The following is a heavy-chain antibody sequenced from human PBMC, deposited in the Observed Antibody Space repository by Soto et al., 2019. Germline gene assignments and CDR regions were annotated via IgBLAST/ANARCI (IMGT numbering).Heavy chain of an antibody. Sequence: SETLSLTCTASGRSISSYYWSWIRQPPGKGLEWIGYIYYSGGTNYNPSLKSRVTISVDTSKNQFSLKLSSVTAADTAVYYCARRVKYYDILTGYYNYYMDVWGKGTTVTVSS. D-gene: IGHD3-9*01. J-gene: IGHJ6*03. CDR1: GRSISSYY. CDR3: ARRVKYYDILTGYYNYYMDV. CDR2: IYYSGGT. V-gene: IGHV4-59*08.